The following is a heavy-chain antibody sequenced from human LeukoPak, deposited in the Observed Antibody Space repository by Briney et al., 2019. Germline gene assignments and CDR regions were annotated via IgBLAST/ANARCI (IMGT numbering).Heavy chain of an antibody. D-gene: IGHD3-22*01. CDR1: GGSFSGYY. CDR2: INHSGST. J-gene: IGHJ5*02. V-gene: IGHV4-34*01. Sequence: PSETLSLTCAVYGGSFSGYYWSWIRQPPGKGLEWIGEINHSGSTNYNPSLKSRVTISVDTSKNQFSLKLSSVTTADTAVYYCVRTYYYDSSGYYYIRWFDPWGQGTLVTVSS. CDR3: VRTYYYDSSGYYYIRWFDP.